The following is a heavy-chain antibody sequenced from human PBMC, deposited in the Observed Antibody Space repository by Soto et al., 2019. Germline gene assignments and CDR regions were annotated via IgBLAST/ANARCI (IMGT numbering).Heavy chain of an antibody. V-gene: IGHV3-21*01. CDR1: GFTFSSYS. Sequence: GGSLRLSCAASGFTFSSYSMNWVRQAPGKGLEWVSSISSSSSYIYYADSVKGRFTISRDNAKNSLYLQMNSLRAEDTAVYYCARDRTVGFLDAYYFDYWGQGTLVTVSS. CDR3: ARDRTVGFLDAYYFDY. J-gene: IGHJ4*02. D-gene: IGHD3-3*01. CDR2: ISSSSSYI.